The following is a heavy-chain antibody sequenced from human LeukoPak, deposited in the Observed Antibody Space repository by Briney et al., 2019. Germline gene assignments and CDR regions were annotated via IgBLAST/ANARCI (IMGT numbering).Heavy chain of an antibody. Sequence: ASVKVSCKASGGTFSSYAISWVRQAPGQGLEWMGWISAYNGNTNYAQKLQARVTMTTDTSTSTAYMELRSLRSDDTAVYYCARDTRRGYSYGSDYWGQGTLVTVCS. J-gene: IGHJ4*02. CDR2: ISAYNGNT. CDR3: ARDTRRGYSYGSDY. CDR1: GGTFSSYA. V-gene: IGHV1-18*01. D-gene: IGHD5-18*01.